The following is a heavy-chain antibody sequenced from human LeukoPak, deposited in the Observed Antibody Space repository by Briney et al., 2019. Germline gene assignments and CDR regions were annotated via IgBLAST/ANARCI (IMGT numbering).Heavy chain of an antibody. CDR3: AAGHSSSSGDAFDI. D-gene: IGHD6-13*01. CDR1: GFTFSSYG. CDR2: IWYDGSNK. Sequence: GRSLRLSCAASGFTFSSYGMHWVRQAPGKGLEWVAVIWYDGSNKYYADSVKGRFTISRDNSKNTLYLQMNSLRAEDTAVYYCAAGHSSSSGDAFDIWGQGTMVTVSS. V-gene: IGHV3-33*01. J-gene: IGHJ3*02.